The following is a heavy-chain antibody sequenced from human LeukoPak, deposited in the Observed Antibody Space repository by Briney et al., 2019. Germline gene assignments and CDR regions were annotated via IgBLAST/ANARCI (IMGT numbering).Heavy chain of an antibody. D-gene: IGHD3-3*01. Sequence: SEGSLRLSCAASGFTFSSYAMSWVRQAPGKGLEWVSVISGSGGSTYSADSVKGRFTISRDNSKNTLYLQMNTLTAEDTAVYYCAKLVPSDDFWSGYLGWFDPWGQGTLVTVSS. CDR3: AKLVPSDDFWSGYLGWFDP. CDR1: GFTFSSYA. CDR2: ISGSGGST. J-gene: IGHJ5*02. V-gene: IGHV3-23*01.